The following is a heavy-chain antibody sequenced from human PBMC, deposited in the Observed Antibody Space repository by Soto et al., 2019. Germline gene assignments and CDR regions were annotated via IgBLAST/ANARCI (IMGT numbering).Heavy chain of an antibody. CDR3: ARKRGYSGYDRYQYYYYYGMDV. CDR1: GGSVSSVSYY. Sequence: SETLSLTCTVSGGSVSSVSYYWSWIRQPPGKGLEWIGYIYYSGSTNYNPSLKSRVTISVDTSKNQFSLKLSSVTAADTAVYYCARKRGYSGYDRYQYYYYYGMDVWGQGTTVTVSS. J-gene: IGHJ6*02. V-gene: IGHV4-61*01. CDR2: IYYSGST. D-gene: IGHD5-12*01.